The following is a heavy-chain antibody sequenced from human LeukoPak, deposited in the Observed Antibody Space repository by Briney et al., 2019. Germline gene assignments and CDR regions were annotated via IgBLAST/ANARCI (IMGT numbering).Heavy chain of an antibody. Sequence: PSETLSLTCTFSGGSISSSSYYWGWIRQPPGKGLEWIGSIYYSGSTYYNPSFKSRVTISVDTSKTQFSLKLSSVTAADTAVYYCARPATVGATSWFDPWGQGTLVTVSS. D-gene: IGHD1-26*01. J-gene: IGHJ5*02. CDR2: IYYSGST. V-gene: IGHV4-39*01. CDR3: ARPATVGATSWFDP. CDR1: GGSISSSSYY.